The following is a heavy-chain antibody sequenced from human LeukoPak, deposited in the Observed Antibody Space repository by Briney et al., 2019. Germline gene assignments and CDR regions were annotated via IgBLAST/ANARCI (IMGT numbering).Heavy chain of an antibody. CDR1: GFTFDDYA. Sequence: GGSLRLSCAASGFTFDDYAMHWVRQAPGKGLEWVSLISWDGGSTYYADSVKGRFTISRDNSKNSLYLQMNSLRAEDTALYYCAKDMAGYSSSWYDRYYGMDVWGKGTTVTVSS. D-gene: IGHD6-13*01. CDR2: ISWDGGST. J-gene: IGHJ6*04. CDR3: AKDMAGYSSSWYDRYYGMDV. V-gene: IGHV3-43D*04.